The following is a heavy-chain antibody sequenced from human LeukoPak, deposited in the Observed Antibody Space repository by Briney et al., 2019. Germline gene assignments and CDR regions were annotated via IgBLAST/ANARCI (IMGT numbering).Heavy chain of an antibody. CDR2: IYYSGST. V-gene: IGHV4-59*12. CDR1: GGSISSYY. J-gene: IGHJ3*02. D-gene: IGHD5-18*01. Sequence: SETLSLTCTVSGGSISSYYWSWIRQPPGKGLEWIGYIYYSGSTNYNPSLKSRVTISVDTSKNQFSLKLSSVTAADTAVYYCATIHRGYSYGSGAFDIWGQGTMVTVSS. CDR3: ATIHRGYSYGSGAFDI.